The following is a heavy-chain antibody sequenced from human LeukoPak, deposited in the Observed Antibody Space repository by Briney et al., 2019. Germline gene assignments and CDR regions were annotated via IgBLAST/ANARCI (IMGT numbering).Heavy chain of an antibody. CDR3: ARDFSYGSGFDY. J-gene: IGHJ4*02. D-gene: IGHD5-18*01. CDR2: ISNGGSI. Sequence: GGSLRLSCAASGFTISSYALHWVRQAPGKGLQYVSGISNGGSIDYANSVKGRFTISRDNSKNTLYLQMGSLRPEDMAVYYCARDFSYGSGFDYWGQGILVTVSS. CDR1: GFTISSYA. V-gene: IGHV3-64*01.